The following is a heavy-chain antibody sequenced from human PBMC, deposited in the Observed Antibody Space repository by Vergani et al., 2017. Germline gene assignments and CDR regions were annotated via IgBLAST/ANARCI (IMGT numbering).Heavy chain of an antibody. V-gene: IGHV4-59*06. J-gene: IGHJ4*02. Sequence: QVQLQQWGAGVVKPSGTLSLTCAVFGESFSSFYWSWIRQPPGKGLEWIGYIYYSGSTYYNPSLKSRVTISVDTSKNQFSLKLSSVTAADTAVYYCARFRGNWNDVDNWGQGTLVTVSS. D-gene: IGHD1-1*01. CDR3: ARFRGNWNDVDN. CDR2: IYYSGST. CDR1: GESFSSFY.